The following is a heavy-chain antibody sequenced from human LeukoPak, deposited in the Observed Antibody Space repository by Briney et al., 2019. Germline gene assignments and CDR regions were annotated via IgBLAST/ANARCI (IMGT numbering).Heavy chain of an antibody. CDR1: GGSISSYY. V-gene: IGHV4-59*01. J-gene: IGHJ4*02. D-gene: IGHD3-10*01. CDR2: IYYSGST. Sequence: PSETLSLTCTVSGGSISSYYWSWIWQPPGKGLEWIGYIYYSGSTNYNPSLKSRVTISVDTSKNQFSLKLSSVTAADTAVYYCARCRSGTRDFDYWGQGTLVTVSS. CDR3: ARCRSGTRDFDY.